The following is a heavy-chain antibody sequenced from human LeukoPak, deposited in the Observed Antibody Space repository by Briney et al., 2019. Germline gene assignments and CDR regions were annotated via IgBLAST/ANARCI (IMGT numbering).Heavy chain of an antibody. V-gene: IGHV3-23*01. J-gene: IGHJ4*02. CDR1: GFTFSSYA. D-gene: IGHD2-21*01. CDR3: ARGALIPDF. Sequence: PGGSLRLSCAASGFTFSSYAMTWVRQAPGKGLAWVSSISKSDGSTYYADSVKGRFTISRDNSKNTVYLHMDSLRVEDTAIYYCARGALIPDFRGQGTLVTVFS. CDR2: ISKSDGST.